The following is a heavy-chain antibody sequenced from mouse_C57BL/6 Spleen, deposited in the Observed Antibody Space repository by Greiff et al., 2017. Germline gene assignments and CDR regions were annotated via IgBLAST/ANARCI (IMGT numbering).Heavy chain of an antibody. CDR3: TSSGYDGNWYFDV. CDR2: IYPGNSDT. V-gene: IGHV1-5*01. J-gene: IGHJ1*03. CDR1: GYTFTSYW. D-gene: IGHD2-2*01. Sequence: VQLQQSGTVLARPGASVKMSCKTSGYTFTSYWMHWVKQRPGQGLEWIGAIYPGNSDTSYTQKFKGKAKLTAVTSASTAYLELSSLTNEDSAVYYCTSSGYDGNWYFDVWGTGTTVTVSS.